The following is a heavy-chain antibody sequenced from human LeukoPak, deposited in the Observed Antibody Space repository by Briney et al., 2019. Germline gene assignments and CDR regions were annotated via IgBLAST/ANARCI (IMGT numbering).Heavy chain of an antibody. CDR3: ARRLGGYYGSGTLLGNWFDP. V-gene: IGHV4-59*01. CDR2: IYYSGST. Sequence: PSETLSLTCTVSGGSISSYYWSWIRQPPGKGLEWIGYIYYSGSTNYNPSLKSRVTISVDTSKNQFSLKLSSVTAADTAVYYCARRLGGYYGSGTLLGNWFDPWGQGTLVTVSS. D-gene: IGHD3-10*01. J-gene: IGHJ5*02. CDR1: GGSISSYY.